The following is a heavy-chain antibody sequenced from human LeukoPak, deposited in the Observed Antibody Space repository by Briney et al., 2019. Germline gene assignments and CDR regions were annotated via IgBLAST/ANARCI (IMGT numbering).Heavy chain of an antibody. CDR2: IYTSGST. D-gene: IGHD4-11*01. V-gene: IGHV4-4*07. CDR1: GGSISSYY. Sequence: SETLSLTCTVSGGSISSYYWSWIRQPARKGLEWIGRIYTSGSTNYNPSLKSRVTISVDTSKNQFSLKLSSVTAADTAVYYCGAGFSSYSNGAGYYYYMDVWGKGTTVTVSS. J-gene: IGHJ6*03. CDR3: GAGFSSYSNGAGYYYYMDV.